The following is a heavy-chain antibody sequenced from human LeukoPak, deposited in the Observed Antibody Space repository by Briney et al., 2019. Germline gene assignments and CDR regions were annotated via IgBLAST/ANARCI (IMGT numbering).Heavy chain of an antibody. D-gene: IGHD2-15*01. CDR3: ARSPGGGFDI. Sequence: SETLSLTCTFSGGSITNFYGGWIRQSPGKGLELIGYIYYSGTTNYSPSLKSRVSISVDTSKKQFSLKLSSVTAADTAVYYCARSPGGGFDIWGQGTMVTVS. CDR1: GGSITNFY. J-gene: IGHJ3*02. V-gene: IGHV4-59*01. CDR2: IYYSGTT.